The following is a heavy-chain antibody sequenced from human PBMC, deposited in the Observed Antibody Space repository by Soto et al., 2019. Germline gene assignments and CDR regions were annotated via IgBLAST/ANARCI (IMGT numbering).Heavy chain of an antibody. Sequence: GASVKVSCKASGGTLSSYAISWVRQAPGQGLEWMGGIIPIFGTANYAQKFQGRVTITADESTSTAYMELSSLRSEDTAVYYCARGTDIVVVPAAATGWFDPWGQGTLVTVSS. CDR3: ARGTDIVVVPAAATGWFDP. CDR1: GGTLSSYA. D-gene: IGHD2-2*01. CDR2: IIPIFGTA. V-gene: IGHV1-69*13. J-gene: IGHJ5*02.